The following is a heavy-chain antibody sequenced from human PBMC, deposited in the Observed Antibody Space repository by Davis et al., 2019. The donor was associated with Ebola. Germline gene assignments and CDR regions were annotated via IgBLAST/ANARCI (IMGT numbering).Heavy chain of an antibody. CDR2: ISYDGSNK. Sequence: GESLKISCAASGFTFSSYGMHWVRQAPGKGLEWVAVISYDGSNKYYADSVKGRFTISRDNSKNTLYLQMNSLRAEDTAVYYCASRTPAATHWGQGTLVTVSS. V-gene: IGHV3-30*03. CDR1: GFTFSSYG. CDR3: ASRTPAATH. D-gene: IGHD2-2*01. J-gene: IGHJ4*02.